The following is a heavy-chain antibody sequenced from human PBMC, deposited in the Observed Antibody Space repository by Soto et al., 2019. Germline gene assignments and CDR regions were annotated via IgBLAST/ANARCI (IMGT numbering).Heavy chain of an antibody. CDR2: IYHSGST. V-gene: IGHV4-30-2*01. D-gene: IGHD3-3*01. J-gene: IGHJ5*02. CDR3: ARVPDYDSWAWFDP. Sequence: PSETLSLTCAVSGGSISSGGYSWSWIRQPPGKGLEWIGYIYHSGSTYYNPSLKSRVTISVDRSKNQFSLKLSSVTAADTAVYYCARVPDYDSWAWFDPWGQGTLVTVSS. CDR1: GGSISSGGYS.